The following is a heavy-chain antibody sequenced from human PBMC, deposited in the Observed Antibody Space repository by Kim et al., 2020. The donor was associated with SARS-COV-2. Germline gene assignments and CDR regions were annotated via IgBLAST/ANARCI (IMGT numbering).Heavy chain of an antibody. CDR1: GGSISSYY. CDR3: ATGGDGYNYGAAAFDY. D-gene: IGHD5-12*01. Sequence: SETLSLTCTVSGGSISSYYWSWIRQPPGKRLEWIGYIYYSGSTNYNPSLKSRVTMSIDTSKNQFSLKLSSVTAVDTAVYYCATGGDGYNYGAAAFDYWGQGTLVTVSS. V-gene: IGHV4-59*01. J-gene: IGHJ4*02. CDR2: IYYSGST.